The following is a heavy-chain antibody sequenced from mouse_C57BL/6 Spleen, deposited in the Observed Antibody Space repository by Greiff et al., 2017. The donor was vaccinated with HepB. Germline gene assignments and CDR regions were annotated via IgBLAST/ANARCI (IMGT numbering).Heavy chain of an antibody. CDR2: IDPNSGGT. CDR3: ARSRGSSGYSHWYFDV. Sequence: QVQLQQPGAELVKPGASVKLSCKASGYTFTSYWMHWVKQRPGRGLEWIGRIDPNSGGTKYNEKFKSKATLTVDKPSSTAYMQLSSLTSEDSAVYDCARSRGSSGYSHWYFDVWGTGTTVTVSS. J-gene: IGHJ1*03. D-gene: IGHD2-3*01. CDR1: GYTFTSYW. V-gene: IGHV1-72*01.